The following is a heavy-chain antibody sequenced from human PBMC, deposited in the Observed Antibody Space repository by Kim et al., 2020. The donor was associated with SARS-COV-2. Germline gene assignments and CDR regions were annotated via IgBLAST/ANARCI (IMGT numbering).Heavy chain of an antibody. J-gene: IGHJ6*02. CDR3: ARGDTVVASRYYYAMDV. V-gene: IGHV1-2*02. D-gene: IGHD5-18*01. CDR2: ISVDSGAI. Sequence: ASVKVSCKTSGYTFSNYFIHWVRQAPGQGLEWMAWISVDSGAINYAQKFQDRVTMTRDTSINTTYMELTSLTSDDTAAYFCARGDTVVASRYYYAMDVWGQGTTVTVSS. CDR1: GYTFSNYF.